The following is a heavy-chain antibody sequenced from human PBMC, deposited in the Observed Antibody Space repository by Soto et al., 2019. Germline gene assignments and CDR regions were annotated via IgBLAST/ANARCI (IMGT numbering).Heavy chain of an antibody. CDR1: GGSISSSNW. D-gene: IGHD4-17*01. CDR2: IYHSGST. J-gene: IGHJ6*02. CDR3: ARDHGDYGDYGRDYGMDV. V-gene: IGHV4-4*02. Sequence: QVQLQESGPGLVKPSGTLSLTCAVSGGSISSSNWWSWVRQPPGKGLEWIGEIYHSGSTNYNPSLKRRATISVDKSTNQFSLKLSSVTAADTAGYYCARDHGDYGDYGRDYGMDVWGQGTTVTVSS.